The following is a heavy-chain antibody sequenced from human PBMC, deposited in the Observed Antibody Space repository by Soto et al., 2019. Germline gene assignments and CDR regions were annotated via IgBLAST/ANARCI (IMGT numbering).Heavy chain of an antibody. CDR3: ARSYDSSGYYAY. CDR2: IYSGGST. CDR1: GFTVSSNY. V-gene: IGHV3-53*01. Sequence: GGSLRLSCAASGFTVSSNYMSWVRQAPGKGLEWVSVIYSGGSTYYADSVKGRFAISRDNSKNTLYLQMNSLRAEDTAVYYCARSYDSSGYYAYWGQGTLVTVSS. D-gene: IGHD3-22*01. J-gene: IGHJ4*02.